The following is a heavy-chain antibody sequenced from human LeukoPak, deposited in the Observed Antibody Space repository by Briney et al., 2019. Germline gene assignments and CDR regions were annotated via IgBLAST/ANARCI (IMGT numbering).Heavy chain of an antibody. CDR2: IRYDGSNE. D-gene: IGHD5-12*01. J-gene: IGHJ4*02. CDR3: ARGPSGYHNT. CDR1: GFTFSSYG. V-gene: IGHV3-30*02. Sequence: GGSLRLSCAASGFTFSSYGMHWVRQAPGKGLEWVSFIRYDGSNEYYADSVKGRFTISRDNSKNTLYLQMNSLRAEDTAVYYCARGPSGYHNTGGQGTLVTVSS.